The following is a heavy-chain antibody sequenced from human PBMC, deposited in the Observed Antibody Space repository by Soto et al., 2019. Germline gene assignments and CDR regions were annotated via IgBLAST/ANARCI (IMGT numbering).Heavy chain of an antibody. V-gene: IGHV4-30-4*01. D-gene: IGHD3-22*01. CDR1: GDSISSGDYY. Sequence: SETLSLTCTVSGDSISSGDYYWSWIRQPPGKGLEWIGYIYYSGNSYYNPSLQSRVTMSADSSNNQFSLKLSSVTAADTAVYYCARGPGYYYHRSGSFWFDPWGQGTLVTVYS. J-gene: IGHJ5*02. CDR2: IYYSGNS. CDR3: ARGPGYYYHRSGSFWFDP.